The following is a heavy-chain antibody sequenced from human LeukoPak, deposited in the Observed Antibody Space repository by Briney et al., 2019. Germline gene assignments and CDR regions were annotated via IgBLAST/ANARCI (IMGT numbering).Heavy chain of an antibody. CDR3: ARGQTPGYNWNYGFYFQH. CDR2: IYSGGTT. D-gene: IGHD1-7*01. CDR1: GFTVSSNY. V-gene: IGHV3-53*01. J-gene: IGHJ1*01. Sequence: PGGSLRLSCAASGFTVSSNYMSWVRQAPGKGLEWVSVIYSGGTTYYADSVKGRFTISRDNSKNTLFLQMNSLRAEDTAVYYCARGQTPGYNWNYGFYFQHWGQGTLVTVSS.